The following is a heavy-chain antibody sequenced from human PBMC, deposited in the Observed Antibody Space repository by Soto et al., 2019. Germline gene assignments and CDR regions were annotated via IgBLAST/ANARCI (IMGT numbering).Heavy chain of an antibody. CDR1: GFTFSSYA. J-gene: IGHJ6*02. Sequence: VQLVESGGGVVQPGRSLRLSCAASGFTFSSYAMHWVRQAPGKGLEWVAVISYDGSNKYYADSVKGRFTISRDNSKNTLYLQMNSLRAEDTAVYYCARVYITMVRGVIESYYYGMDVWGQGTTVTVSS. V-gene: IGHV3-30-3*01. D-gene: IGHD3-10*01. CDR3: ARVYITMVRGVIESYYYGMDV. CDR2: ISYDGSNK.